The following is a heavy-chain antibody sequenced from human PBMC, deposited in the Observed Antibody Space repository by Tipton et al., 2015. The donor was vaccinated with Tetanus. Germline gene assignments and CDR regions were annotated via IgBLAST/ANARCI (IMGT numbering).Heavy chain of an antibody. CDR3: ARGAYSYDSSGYYYLLAP. D-gene: IGHD3-22*01. CDR1: GDSISSSY. J-gene: IGHJ5*02. CDR2: IFHSRTT. Sequence: TLSLTCTVSGDSISSSYWSWIRQPPGKGLEWIGYIFHSRTTNYNSSLKSRLTISVDTSKNQFSLKLSSVTAADTAVYYCARGAYSYDSSGYYYLLAPWGQGTLVTVSS. V-gene: IGHV4-59*01.